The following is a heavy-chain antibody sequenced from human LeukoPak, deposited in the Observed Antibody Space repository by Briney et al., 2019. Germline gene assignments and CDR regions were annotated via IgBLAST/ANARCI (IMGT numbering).Heavy chain of an antibody. Sequence: GGSLGLSCAASGFTFSIYAMSWVRQAPGKGQQWVSSITSRGESTWYVDSVKGRFTITRDNSENTLYLQMHSLRAEDTAVYYCARDRPNYYGSDGHYYRRDGDYWGRGTLVSVSS. D-gene: IGHD3-22*01. CDR2: ITSRGEST. CDR1: GFTFSIYA. V-gene: IGHV3-23*01. CDR3: ARDRPNYYGSDGHYYRRDGDY. J-gene: IGHJ4*02.